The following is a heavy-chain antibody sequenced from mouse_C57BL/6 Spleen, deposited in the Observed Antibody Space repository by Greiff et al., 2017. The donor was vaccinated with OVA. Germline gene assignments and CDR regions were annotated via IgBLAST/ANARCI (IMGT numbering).Heavy chain of an antibody. CDR2: IDPANGNT. Sequence: EVQLQQSVAELVRPGASVKLSCTASGFNIKNTYMHWVKQRPEQGLEWIGRIDPANGNTKYAPKFQGKATITADTSSNTAYLQLSSLTSADTAIYYCAIWGYGSSYGGDYWGQGTTLTVSS. J-gene: IGHJ2*01. V-gene: IGHV14-3*01. D-gene: IGHD1-1*01. CDR1: GFNIKNTY. CDR3: AIWGYGSSYGGDY.